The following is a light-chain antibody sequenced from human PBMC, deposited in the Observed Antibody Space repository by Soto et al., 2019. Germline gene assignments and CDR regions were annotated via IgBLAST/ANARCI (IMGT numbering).Light chain of an antibody. CDR1: QSVSSY. Sequence: EIVLTQSPATLSLSPGERATVSCRASQSVSSYLAWYQQKPGQAPRLLIYGASSRATGIPDRFSGSGSGTDFTLTISRLEPEDFAVYYCQQYGSSITFGQGTRLEIK. CDR2: GAS. V-gene: IGKV3-20*01. J-gene: IGKJ5*01. CDR3: QQYGSSIT.